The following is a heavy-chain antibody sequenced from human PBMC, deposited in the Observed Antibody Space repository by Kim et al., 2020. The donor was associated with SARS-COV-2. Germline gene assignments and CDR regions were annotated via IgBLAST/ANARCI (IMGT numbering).Heavy chain of an antibody. V-gene: IGHV4-59*01. Sequence: SETLSLTCTVSGGSISSYYWSWIRQPPGKGLEWIGYIYYSGSTNYNPPLKSRVTISVDTSKNQFSLKLSSVTAADTAVYYCARSKRITIFGVVIIPGAFDIWGQGKMVTVSS. CDR3: ARSKRITIFGVVIIPGAFDI. CDR1: GGSISSYY. J-gene: IGHJ3*02. D-gene: IGHD3-3*01. CDR2: IYYSGST.